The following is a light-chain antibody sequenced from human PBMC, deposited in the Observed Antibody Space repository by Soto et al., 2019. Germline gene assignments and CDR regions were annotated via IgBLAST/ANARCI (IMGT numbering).Light chain of an antibody. V-gene: IGLV2-14*01. J-gene: IGLJ2*01. CDR3: SAYTSSSTVV. CDR2: DVS. CDR1: SSAVGGYNY. Sequence: QSALTQPASVSGSPGQSITISCTGTSSAVGGYNYVSWYQQHPGKAPKLMIYDVSNRPSGVSNRFSGSKSGNTASLTISGLQAEYEADYYCSAYTSSSTVVFGGGTKLTVL.